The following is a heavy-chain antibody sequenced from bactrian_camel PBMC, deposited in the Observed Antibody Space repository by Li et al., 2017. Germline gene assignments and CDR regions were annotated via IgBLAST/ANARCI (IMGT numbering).Heavy chain of an antibody. CDR2: IDSDGST. Sequence: HVQLVESGGGSVQAGGSLRLSCAASGYTYGYYCVAWFRQAPGKEREGVAGIDSDGSTTYADSVKGRFTISRDNAKNTLYLQMNSLKPEDSATYYCAADFWCNGWEYRFAYRGQGTQVTVS. CDR1: GYTYGYYC. CDR3: AADFWCNGWEYRFAY. J-gene: IGHJ4*01. V-gene: IGHV3S55*01. D-gene: IGHD3*01.